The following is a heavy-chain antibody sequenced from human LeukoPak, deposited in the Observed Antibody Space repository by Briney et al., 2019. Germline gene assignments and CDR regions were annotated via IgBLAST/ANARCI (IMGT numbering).Heavy chain of an antibody. CDR2: INPSGGST. Sequence: ASVSVSCKASGYTFTSYYMHWVRQAPGQGLEWMGIINPSGGSTSYAQKFQGRVTMTRDTSTSTVYMELSSLRSEDTAVYYCARSTRMTTVTKDAFDIWGQGTMVTVSS. CDR3: ARSTRMTTVTKDAFDI. CDR1: GYTFTSYY. V-gene: IGHV1-46*01. D-gene: IGHD4-17*01. J-gene: IGHJ3*02.